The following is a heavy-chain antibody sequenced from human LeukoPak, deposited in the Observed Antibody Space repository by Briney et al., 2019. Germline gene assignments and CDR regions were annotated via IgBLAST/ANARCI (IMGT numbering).Heavy chain of an antibody. CDR1: GGSFSGYY. Sequence: SETLSLTWAVSGGSFSGYYWTWIRQPPGKGLEWIGEINHSGSANYNPSLKSRVTISLDMSENQFSLKLTSVTAVDTAVYYCARGQGTVTTRWGQGTLVTVSS. CDR2: INHSGSA. J-gene: IGHJ4*02. CDR3: ARGQGTVTTR. V-gene: IGHV4-34*01. D-gene: IGHD4-17*01.